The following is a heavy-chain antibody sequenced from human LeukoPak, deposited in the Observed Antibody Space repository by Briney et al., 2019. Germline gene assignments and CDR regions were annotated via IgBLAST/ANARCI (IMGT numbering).Heavy chain of an antibody. CDR1: GFSVSSSY. CDR2: FYRGDTT. Sequence: GGSLRLSCAASGFSVSSSYMYWVRQAPGKGLEWVSFFYRGDTTYYAESVRGRFTISRDNSKNTLYLQMNSLRAEDTAVYYCARGATRADYWGQGTLVTVSS. V-gene: IGHV3-53*01. J-gene: IGHJ4*02. CDR3: ARGATRADY.